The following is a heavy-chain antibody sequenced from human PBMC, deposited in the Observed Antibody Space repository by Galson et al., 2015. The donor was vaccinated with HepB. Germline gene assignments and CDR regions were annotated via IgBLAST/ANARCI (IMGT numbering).Heavy chain of an antibody. CDR3: ARDHGDYGQEVGYYYYYGMDV. V-gene: IGHV1-69*13. Sequence: SVKVSCKASGGTFSSYAISWVRQAPGQGLEWMGGIIPIFGTANYAQKFQGRVTITADESTSTAYMELSSLRSEDTAVYYCARDHGDYGQEVGYYYYYGMDVWGQGTTVTVSS. CDR1: GGTFSSYA. CDR2: IIPIFGTA. J-gene: IGHJ6*02. D-gene: IGHD4-17*01.